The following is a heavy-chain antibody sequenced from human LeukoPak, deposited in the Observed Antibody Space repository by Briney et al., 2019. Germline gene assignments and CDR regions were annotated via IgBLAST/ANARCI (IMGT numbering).Heavy chain of an antibody. CDR3: ARDLSLVNSGSYSGYFQH. J-gene: IGHJ1*01. Sequence: GASVKVSCKASGYTFTSYGISWVRQAPGQGLEWMGWISAYNGNTNYAQKLQGRVTMTTDTSTSTAYMELRSLRSDDTAVYYCARDLSLVNSGSYSGYFQHWGQGTLVTVSS. D-gene: IGHD1-26*01. CDR1: GYTFTSYG. CDR2: ISAYNGNT. V-gene: IGHV1-18*01.